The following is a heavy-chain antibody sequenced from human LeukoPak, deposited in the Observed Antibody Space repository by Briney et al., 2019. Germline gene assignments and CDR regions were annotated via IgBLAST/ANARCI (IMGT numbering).Heavy chain of an antibody. J-gene: IGHJ4*02. Sequence: ASVKVSCKASGYTFTSYYMHWVRQAPGQGLEWMGNINPSGGSTSYAQKFQGRVTMTRDTSTSTVYMELSSLRSEDTAVYYCARARWLQGLVDYWGQGTLVTVSS. CDR2: INPSGGST. CDR3: ARARWLQGLVDY. CDR1: GYTFTSYY. D-gene: IGHD5-24*01. V-gene: IGHV1-46*01.